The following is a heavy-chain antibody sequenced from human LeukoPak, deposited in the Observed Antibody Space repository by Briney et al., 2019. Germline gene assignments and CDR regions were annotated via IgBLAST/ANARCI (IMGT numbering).Heavy chain of an antibody. Sequence: PGGSLRLSCAASGFTFSNAWMSWVRQAPGKGLEWVGRIKSKTDGGTTDYAAPVKGRFTISRDDSKNTLYLQMNSLRGEDTALYYCAKSMYDWNDLDAFDIWGQGTMVTVSS. CDR2: IKSKTDGGTT. CDR1: GFTFSNAW. J-gene: IGHJ3*02. D-gene: IGHD1-1*01. V-gene: IGHV3-15*05. CDR3: AKSMYDWNDLDAFDI.